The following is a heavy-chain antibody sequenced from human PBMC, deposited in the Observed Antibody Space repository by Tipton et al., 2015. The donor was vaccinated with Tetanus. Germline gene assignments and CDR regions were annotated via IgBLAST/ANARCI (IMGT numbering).Heavy chain of an antibody. J-gene: IGHJ4*02. CDR3: ARDADYNWNVNWGLAY. CDR1: GFTFSSYS. V-gene: IGHV3-48*01. CDR2: ISSSSSTI. Sequence: SLRLSCAASGFTFSSYSMNWVRQAPGKGLEWVSYISSSSSTIYYADSVKGRFTISRDNAKNSLYLQMNSLRGEDTAVYYCARDADYNWNVNWGLAYWGQGTLVTVSS. D-gene: IGHD1-20*01.